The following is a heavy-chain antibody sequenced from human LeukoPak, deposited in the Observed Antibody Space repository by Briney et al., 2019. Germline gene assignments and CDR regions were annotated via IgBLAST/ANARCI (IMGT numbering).Heavy chain of an antibody. CDR1: GYTFTSYD. V-gene: IGHV1-8*01. CDR3: ARGRHDILTGYYFDY. D-gene: IGHD3-9*01. CDR2: MNPNSGNT. Sequence: ASVKVSCKASGYTFTSYDINWVRQATRQGLEWVGWMNPNSGNTGYAQKFQGRVTMTRNTSISTAYMELSSLRSDDTAVYYCARGRHDILTGYYFDYWGQGTLVAVSS. J-gene: IGHJ4*02.